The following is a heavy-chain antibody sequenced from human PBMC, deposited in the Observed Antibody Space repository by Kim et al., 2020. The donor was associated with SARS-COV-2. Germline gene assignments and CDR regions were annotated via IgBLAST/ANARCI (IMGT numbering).Heavy chain of an antibody. D-gene: IGHD4-4*01. Sequence: KFQGRVTMNEDTSTDTAYMELSSLRSEDTAVYYCATDYSNYPYYYYGMDVWGQGTTVTVSS. J-gene: IGHJ6*02. CDR3: ATDYSNYPYYYYGMDV. V-gene: IGHV1-24*01.